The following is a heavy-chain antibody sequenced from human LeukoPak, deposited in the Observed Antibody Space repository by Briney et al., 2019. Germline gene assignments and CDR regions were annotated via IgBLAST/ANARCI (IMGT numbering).Heavy chain of an antibody. CDR3: ARDGYSGYDFDY. CDR1: GGSFSGYY. J-gene: IGHJ4*02. Sequence: PSETLPLTCAVYGGSFSGYYWSWIRQPPGKGLEWIGEINHSGSTNYNPSLKSRVTISVDTSKNQFSLKLSSVTAADTAVYYCARDGYSGYDFDYWGQGTLVTVSS. D-gene: IGHD5-12*01. CDR2: INHSGST. V-gene: IGHV4-34*01.